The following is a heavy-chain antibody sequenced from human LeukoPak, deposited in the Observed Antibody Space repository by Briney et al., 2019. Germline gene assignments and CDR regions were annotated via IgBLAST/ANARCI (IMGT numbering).Heavy chain of an antibody. Sequence: SETLSLTCTVSGGSISSYYWSWIRQPPGKGLEWIGYIYYSGSTNYNPSLKSRVTISVDTSKNQFSLKLSSVTAADTAVYYCARAPYYGDYARHYFDYWGQGTLVTVSS. CDR1: GGSISSYY. CDR2: IYYSGST. D-gene: IGHD4-17*01. CDR3: ARAPYYGDYARHYFDY. J-gene: IGHJ4*02. V-gene: IGHV4-59*01.